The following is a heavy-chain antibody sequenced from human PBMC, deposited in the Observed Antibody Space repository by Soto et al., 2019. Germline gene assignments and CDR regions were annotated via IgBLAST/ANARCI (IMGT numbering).Heavy chain of an antibody. Sequence: PSETLSLTCAVYGGSFSGYYGSWIRQPPGKGLEWIGEINHSGSTNYNPSLKSRVTISVDTSKNQFSLKPSSVTAADTAVYYCARPAVAGANWFDPWGQGTLVTVSS. CDR2: INHSGST. CDR3: ARPAVAGANWFDP. CDR1: GGSFSGYY. D-gene: IGHD6-19*01. J-gene: IGHJ5*02. V-gene: IGHV4-34*01.